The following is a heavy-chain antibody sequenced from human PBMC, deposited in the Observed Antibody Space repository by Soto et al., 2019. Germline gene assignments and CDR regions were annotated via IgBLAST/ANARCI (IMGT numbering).Heavy chain of an antibody. Sequence: ASVKVSCKASGYTFTSYGISWVRQAPGQGLEWMGWISAYNGNTNYAQKLQGRVTMTTDTSTSTAYMELRSLRSDDTAVYYCARSIAVADTFYYYHYYMAVWGKGTTVTVSS. J-gene: IGHJ6*03. D-gene: IGHD6-19*01. V-gene: IGHV1-18*01. CDR2: ISAYNGNT. CDR1: GYTFTSYG. CDR3: ARSIAVADTFYYYHYYMAV.